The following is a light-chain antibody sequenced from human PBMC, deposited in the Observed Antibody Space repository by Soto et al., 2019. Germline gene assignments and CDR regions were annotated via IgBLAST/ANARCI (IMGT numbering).Light chain of an antibody. J-gene: IGKJ5*01. Sequence: IQMTQSPSSLSASVGDRVTITCQASQDISNYLIWYQQKPGKAPKLLIYDASNLETGVPSRFSGSGSGTDFTFTISSLQPEDIATYYCQQYDNLPITFGQGTRLEIK. CDR1: QDISNY. V-gene: IGKV1-33*01. CDR2: DAS. CDR3: QQYDNLPIT.